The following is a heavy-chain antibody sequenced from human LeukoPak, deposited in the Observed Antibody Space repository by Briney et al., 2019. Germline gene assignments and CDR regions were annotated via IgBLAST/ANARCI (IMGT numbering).Heavy chain of an antibody. V-gene: IGHV4-59*08. D-gene: IGHD3-10*01. CDR1: GGSISSYY. CDR3: ARRLVRGASFDY. CDR2: IYYSGST. Sequence: SETLSLTCTVSGGSISSYYGSWIRQPPGKGLEWIGYIYYSGSTNYNPSLKSRVTISVDTAKNQFSLKLSSVTAADTAVYYCARRLVRGASFDYWGPGTLVTVSS. J-gene: IGHJ4*02.